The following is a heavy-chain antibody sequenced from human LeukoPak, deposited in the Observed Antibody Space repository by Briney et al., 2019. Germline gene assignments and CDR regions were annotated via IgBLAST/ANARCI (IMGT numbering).Heavy chain of an antibody. CDR2: ISYDGSNK. CDR3: ARRDCDTIKCRGSNWFDP. Sequence: GGSLRLSCAASGFTFSSYAMHWVRQAPGKGLEWVAVISYDGSNKYYADSVKGRFTISRDNSKNTLYLQMNSLRAEDTAVYYCARRDCDTIKCRGSNWFDPWGQGTLVSVSS. J-gene: IGHJ5*02. CDR1: GFTFSSYA. V-gene: IGHV3-30-3*01. D-gene: IGHD3-22*01.